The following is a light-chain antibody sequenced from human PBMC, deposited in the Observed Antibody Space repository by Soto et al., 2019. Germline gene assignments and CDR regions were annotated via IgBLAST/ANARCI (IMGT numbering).Light chain of an antibody. CDR1: QSVSNSD. Sequence: EIVLTQSPGTLSLSPGERATLSCRASQSVSNSDLAWYQQKAGQAPRLLIYGASSRATGIPDRFSGSGSGTDFTLTISRQEPEDFAVYYCQRYGSSPRTFGQGTKVEIK. J-gene: IGKJ1*01. CDR3: QRYGSSPRT. CDR2: GAS. V-gene: IGKV3-20*01.